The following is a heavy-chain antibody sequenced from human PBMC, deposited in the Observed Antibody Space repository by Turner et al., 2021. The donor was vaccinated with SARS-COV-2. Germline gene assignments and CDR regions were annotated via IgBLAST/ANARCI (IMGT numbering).Heavy chain of an antibody. D-gene: IGHD1-26*01. CDR1: GVSFSGYY. CDR3: ERGIKGVLMSGSYYYYDMDV. V-gene: IGHV4-34*01. Sequence: QVQLQQCSAGLFKPSETLSLTCAVYGVSFSGYYWSWIRQPPGKGLEWIGEINDRGSSNYNPTLKRRVTISVDTSKNQFSLKLSSVTAADTAVYYCERGIKGVLMSGSYYYYDMDVWGQGTTVTVSS. J-gene: IGHJ6*02. CDR2: INDRGSS.